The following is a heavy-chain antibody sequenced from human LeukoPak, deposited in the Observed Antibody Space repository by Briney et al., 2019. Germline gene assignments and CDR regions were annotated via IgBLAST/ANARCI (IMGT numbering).Heavy chain of an antibody. CDR1: GFTFSSYA. J-gene: IGHJ6*02. V-gene: IGHV3-23*01. Sequence: GGSLRLSCPVSGFTFSSYAMSWVRQAPGRGLEWVSVISTSGESAYYADSVKGRFTISRDNSKNTLYLQMNSLRAEDTAIYYCAKYLSAKGPPYGLDVWGQGTTVTVSS. CDR2: ISTSGESA. CDR3: AKYLSAKGPPYGLDV.